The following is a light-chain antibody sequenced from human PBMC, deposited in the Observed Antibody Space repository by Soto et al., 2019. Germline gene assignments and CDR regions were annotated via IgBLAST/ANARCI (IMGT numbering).Light chain of an antibody. CDR3: QQYYSYPLVT. J-gene: IGKJ5*01. CDR2: AAS. V-gene: IGKV1-8*01. Sequence: AILITQSPSSLSASPGGRVTITCRASQGISSYLAWYQQKPGKAPKLLIYAASTLQSGVPSRFSGSGSGTDFTLTISCLQSEDFATYYCQQYYSYPLVTFGQGTRLEIK. CDR1: QGISSY.